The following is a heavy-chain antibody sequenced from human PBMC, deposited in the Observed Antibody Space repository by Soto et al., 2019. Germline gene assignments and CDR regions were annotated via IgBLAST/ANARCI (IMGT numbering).Heavy chain of an antibody. CDR2: IKQDGSEK. Sequence: EVQLVESGGGLVQPGGSLRLSCAASGFIFNNYWMTWVRQAPGKGLEWVANIKQDGSEKYYVDSVKGRSTISRDNAKNSLYLQMNSLRADDTAVYYCARDAYYDESSGYFDYWGQGTQVTVSS. J-gene: IGHJ4*02. D-gene: IGHD3-22*01. V-gene: IGHV3-7*01. CDR1: GFIFNNYW. CDR3: ARDAYYDESSGYFDY.